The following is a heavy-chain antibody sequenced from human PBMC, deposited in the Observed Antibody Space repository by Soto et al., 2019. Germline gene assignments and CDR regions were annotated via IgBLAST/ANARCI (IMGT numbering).Heavy chain of an antibody. CDR2: ISSSSSYI. D-gene: IGHD6-19*01. J-gene: IGHJ6*02. V-gene: IGHV3-21*01. Sequence: GSLRLSCAASGFTFSSYSMNWVRQAPGKGLEWVSSISSSSSYIYYADSVKGRFTISRDNAKNSLYLQMNSLRAEDTAVYYCASCPTAVDDYYYYGMDVWGQGTTVTVSS. CDR1: GFTFSSYS. CDR3: ASCPTAVDDYYYYGMDV.